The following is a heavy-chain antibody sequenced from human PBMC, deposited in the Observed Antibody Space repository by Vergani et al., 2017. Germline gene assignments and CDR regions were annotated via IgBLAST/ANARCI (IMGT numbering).Heavy chain of an antibody. CDR2: IIPILGIA. CDR3: AREGSGSYYNYYYGMDV. D-gene: IGHD3-10*01. CDR1: GGPFSSYT. V-gene: IGHV1-69*08. J-gene: IGHJ6*02. Sequence: QVQLVQSGAEVKKPGSSVKVSCKASGGPFSSYTISWVRQAPGQGLEWMGRIIPILGIANYAQKFQGRVTITADKSTSTAYMELSSLRSEDTAVYYCAREGSGSYYNYYYGMDVWGQGTTVTVSS.